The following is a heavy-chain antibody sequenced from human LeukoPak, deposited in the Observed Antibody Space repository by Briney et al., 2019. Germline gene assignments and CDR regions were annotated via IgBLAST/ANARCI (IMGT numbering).Heavy chain of an antibody. CDR3: ASTSGVDLMVRGVIITTPFDY. CDR2: ISYDGSNK. J-gene: IGHJ4*02. V-gene: IGHV3-30-3*01. Sequence: PGGTLRLSCAASGFTFSGYAMHWVRQAPGKGLEWVAVISYDGSNKYYADSVKRRFTISRDNSKNTLYLQMNSLRAEDTAVYYCASTSGVDLMVRGVIITTPFDYWGQGTLVTVSS. D-gene: IGHD3-10*01. CDR1: GFTFSGYA.